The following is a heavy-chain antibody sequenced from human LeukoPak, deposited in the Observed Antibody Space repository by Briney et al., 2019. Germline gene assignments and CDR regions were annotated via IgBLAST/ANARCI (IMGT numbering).Heavy chain of an antibody. D-gene: IGHD4-17*01. CDR1: GFTFSSYA. J-gene: IGHJ4*02. CDR3: AKDVYGDYGGLDY. V-gene: IGHV3-23*01. Sequence: GGSLRLSCAASGFTFSSYAMTWVRQAPGKGLEWVSSIRGSDGSTYYADSVKGRFAISRDNSKNTLYLQMNSLRAEDTAVYYCAKDVYGDYGGLDYWGQGTLVTVSS. CDR2: IRGSDGST.